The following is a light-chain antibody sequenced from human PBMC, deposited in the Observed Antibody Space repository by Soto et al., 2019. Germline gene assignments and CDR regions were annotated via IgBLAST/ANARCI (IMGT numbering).Light chain of an antibody. CDR2: EVS. J-gene: IGLJ3*02. CDR1: SSDVGGYNY. V-gene: IGLV2-14*01. Sequence: QSALTQPASVSGSPGQSITISCTGTSSDVGGYNYVSWYQQHPGKAPKLMVYEVSNRPSGVSNRFSGFKSGNTASLTISGLQLEDEADYYCSSYTRSATWVFGGGTKLTVL. CDR3: SSYTRSATWV.